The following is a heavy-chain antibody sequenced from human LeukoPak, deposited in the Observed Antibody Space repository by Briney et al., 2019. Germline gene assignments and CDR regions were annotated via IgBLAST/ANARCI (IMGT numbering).Heavy chain of an antibody. Sequence: PSETLSLTCTVSGGSISSYYWSWNRQPPGKGLEWIGYIYTSGSTNYNPSLKSRVTISVDTSKNQFSLKLSSVTAADTAVYYCARGVGYCSSTSCYSSYYYYYYMDVWGKGTTVTVSS. CDR2: IYTSGST. V-gene: IGHV4-4*09. CDR3: ARGVGYCSSTSCYSSYYYYYYMDV. J-gene: IGHJ6*03. D-gene: IGHD2-2*01. CDR1: GGSISSYY.